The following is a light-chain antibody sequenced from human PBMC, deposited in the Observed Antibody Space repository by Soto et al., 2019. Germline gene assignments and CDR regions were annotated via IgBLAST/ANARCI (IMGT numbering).Light chain of an antibody. J-gene: IGKJ4*01. CDR1: QSVSSSY. CDR2: GAS. CDR3: HQYDSSPLT. Sequence: EIVLTQSPGTLSLSPGERATLSCRASQSVSSSYLAWYQQKPGQAPRLLIYGASSRATGIPDRFSGSGSGTGFTLTISRLEPYEVAVYYCHQYDSSPLTFGGGTKVEIK. V-gene: IGKV3-20*01.